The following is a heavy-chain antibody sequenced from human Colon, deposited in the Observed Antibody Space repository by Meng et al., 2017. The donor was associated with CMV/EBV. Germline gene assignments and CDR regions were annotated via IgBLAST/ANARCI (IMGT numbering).Heavy chain of an antibody. V-gene: IGHV4-39*07. CDR2: MYYTGST. Sequence: SETLSLTCSVSGGSISSSSYYWGWIRQPPGKGLEWIGTMYYTGSTYYNPSLKSRVTMSLDRSKNQLSLKLSSLTAADTAVYFCARGSPLSITPPANDAFDMWGQGTLVTVSS. CDR1: GGSISSSSYY. D-gene: IGHD2/OR15-2a*01. J-gene: IGHJ3*02. CDR3: ARGSPLSITPPANDAFDM.